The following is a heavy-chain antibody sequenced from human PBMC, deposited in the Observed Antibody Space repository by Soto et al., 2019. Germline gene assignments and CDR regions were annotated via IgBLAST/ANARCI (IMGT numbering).Heavy chain of an antibody. J-gene: IGHJ4*02. CDR1: GFSLIDDTMG. CDR3: AQNVVPGTIPTCDY. V-gene: IGHV2-26*01. D-gene: IGHD1-7*01. Sequence: QVTLKESGPVLVKPTDTLTLTCSVSGFSLIDDTMGVSWVRQSPGKAPEWLVHIISNQGKSCRKSLHSRITVYDETSTRQVVLMMTYMDPEEAGTYCCAQNVVPGTIPTCDYWGQGTQVTVSS. CDR2: IISNQGK.